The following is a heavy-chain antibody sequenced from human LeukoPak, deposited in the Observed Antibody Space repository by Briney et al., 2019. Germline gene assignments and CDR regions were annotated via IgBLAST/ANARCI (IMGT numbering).Heavy chain of an antibody. CDR1: GFTFINYR. CDR3: SGGGSIAVAGY. J-gene: IGHJ4*02. D-gene: IGHD6-19*01. CDR2: INNDGSST. V-gene: IGHV3-74*01. Sequence: PGGSLRLSCAASGFTFINYRMHWVRQAPGKGLEWVSRINNDGSSTSYADSVKGRFTISRDNAKNTLYLQMNSLRAEDTAVYYCSGGGSIAVAGYWGQGTLVTVSS.